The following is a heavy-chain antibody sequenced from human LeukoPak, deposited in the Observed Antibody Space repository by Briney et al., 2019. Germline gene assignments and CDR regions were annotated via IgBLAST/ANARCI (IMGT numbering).Heavy chain of an antibody. Sequence: PGGSLGLSCAASGFTFSDYYMSWIRQAPGKGLEWVSYISSSSRYTNYGDSVKGRFSISRDNAKNSLYLQMNSLRAEDTAVYYCATEQWFVNSYYFDYWGQGTLVTVSS. V-gene: IGHV3-11*05. CDR1: GFTFSDYY. CDR3: ATEQWFVNSYYFDY. CDR2: ISSSSRYT. J-gene: IGHJ4*02. D-gene: IGHD3-10*01.